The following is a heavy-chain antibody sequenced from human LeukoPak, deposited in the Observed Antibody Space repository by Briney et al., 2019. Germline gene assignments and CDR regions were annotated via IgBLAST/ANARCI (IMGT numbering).Heavy chain of an antibody. CDR1: GFTFSSYA. Sequence: GGSLRLSCAASGFTFSSYAMSWVRQAPGKGLEWVSAISGSGGSTYYADSVKGRFTISRDNSKNTLYLQMNSLRAEGTAVYYCAKDPGSSWYRNWFDPWGQGTLVTVSS. V-gene: IGHV3-23*01. J-gene: IGHJ5*02. D-gene: IGHD6-13*01. CDR3: AKDPGSSWYRNWFDP. CDR2: ISGSGGST.